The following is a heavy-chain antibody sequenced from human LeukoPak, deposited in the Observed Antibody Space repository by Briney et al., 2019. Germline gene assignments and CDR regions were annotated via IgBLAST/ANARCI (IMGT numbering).Heavy chain of an antibody. V-gene: IGHV4-59*01. Sequence: SETLSLTCTVSGGSISSYYWSWLRQPPGKGLEWIGYIYYSGSTNYNPSLKSRVTISVDTSKNQFSLKLSSVTAADTAVYYCARAGGTRGSYNWFDPWGLGTLVTVSS. CDR2: IYYSGST. J-gene: IGHJ5*02. CDR1: GGSISSYY. CDR3: ARAGGTRGSYNWFDP. D-gene: IGHD3-16*01.